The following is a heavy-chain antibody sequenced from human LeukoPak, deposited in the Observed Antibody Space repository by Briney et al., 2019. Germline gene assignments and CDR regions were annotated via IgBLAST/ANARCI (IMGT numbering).Heavy chain of an antibody. J-gene: IGHJ4*02. CDR3: TTGFSSGRFDY. CDR2: IKSKTDGGTT. D-gene: IGHD6-25*01. Sequence: GGSMRLSCAASGFTFSNAWMSWVRQAPGKGLEWVGRIKSKTDGGTTDYAAPVKGRFTISRDDSKNTLYLQMNSLKTEDTAVYYCTTGFSSGRFDYWGQGTLVTVSS. CDR1: GFTFSNAW. V-gene: IGHV3-15*01.